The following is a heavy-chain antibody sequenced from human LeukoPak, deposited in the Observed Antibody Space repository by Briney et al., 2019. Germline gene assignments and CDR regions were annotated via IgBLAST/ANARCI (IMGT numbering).Heavy chain of an antibody. V-gene: IGHV4-59*08. CDR2: IYYSGST. D-gene: IGHD6-19*01. CDR3: ARLDSSGWHSYFDF. CDR1: GGSISSYY. Sequence: PSETLSLTCIVSGGSISSYYWSWIRQPPGRGLEWIGYIYYSGSTNYNPSLKSRVTISVDTSKNQFSLKLSSVTAADTAVYYCARLDSSGWHSYFDFWGQGTLVTVS. J-gene: IGHJ4*02.